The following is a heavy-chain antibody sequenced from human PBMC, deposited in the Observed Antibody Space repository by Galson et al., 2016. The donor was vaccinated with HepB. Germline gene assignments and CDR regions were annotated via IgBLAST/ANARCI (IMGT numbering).Heavy chain of an antibody. V-gene: IGHV7-4-1*02. D-gene: IGHD3-9*01. CDR3: ARDPHVLRYFDGLSTDEWNAFDI. CDR2: INTNTGNP. CDR1: GYTFTTYA. J-gene: IGHJ3*02. Sequence: CKASGYTFTTYAINWVRQAPGQGLEWMGWINTNTGNPTYAQGFTGRFVFSLDTSVSTAYVQISSLKAEDTAVYYCARDPHVLRYFDGLSTDEWNAFDIWGQGTMVTVSS.